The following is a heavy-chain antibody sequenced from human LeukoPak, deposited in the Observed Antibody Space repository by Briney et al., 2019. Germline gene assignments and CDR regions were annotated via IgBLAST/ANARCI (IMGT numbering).Heavy chain of an antibody. CDR2: INPNSGGT. CDR1: GYTFTGYY. Sequence: ASVKVSCKASGYTFTGYYMHWVRQAPGQGLEWMGWINPNSGGTNYAPKFQGRVTMTRDTSISTAYMELSRLRSDDTAVYYCARVGQRLWFGEFPFDYWGQGTLVTVSS. V-gene: IGHV1-2*02. CDR3: ARVGQRLWFGEFPFDY. D-gene: IGHD3-10*01. J-gene: IGHJ4*02.